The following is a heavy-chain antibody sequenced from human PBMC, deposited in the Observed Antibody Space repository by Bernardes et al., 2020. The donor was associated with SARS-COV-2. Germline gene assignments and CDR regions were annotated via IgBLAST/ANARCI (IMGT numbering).Heavy chain of an antibody. D-gene: IGHD1-1*01. V-gene: IGHV4-39*01. CDR3: ATSTSLIRFDY. J-gene: IGHJ4*02. CDR2: VYSSGST. Sequence: SEPLSLTCTVSGGSIGSSAYYWGWVRQPPGKGLEWVATVYSSGSTYYNPSLKSRVTISVDTSKNQFSLKLNSMTAADTAVYYCATSTSLIRFDYWGQGTLVTVSS. CDR1: GGSIGSSAYY.